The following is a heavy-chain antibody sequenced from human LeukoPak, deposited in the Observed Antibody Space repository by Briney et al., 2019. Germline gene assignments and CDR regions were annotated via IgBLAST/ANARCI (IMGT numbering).Heavy chain of an antibody. Sequence: ASVKVSCTASGYTFTSYGISWVRQAPGQGLEWMGWISAYNGNTNYAQKLQGRVTMTTDTSTSTAYMELRSLRSDDTAVYYCARDREYCGGDCYASDYWGQGTLVTVSS. V-gene: IGHV1-18*01. CDR1: GYTFTSYG. CDR3: ARDREYCGGDCYASDY. CDR2: ISAYNGNT. J-gene: IGHJ4*02. D-gene: IGHD2-21*02.